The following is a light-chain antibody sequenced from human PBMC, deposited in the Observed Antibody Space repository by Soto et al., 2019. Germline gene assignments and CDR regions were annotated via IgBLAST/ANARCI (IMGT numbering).Light chain of an antibody. Sequence: DIPMTQSPSSLSASVGDRVTITCRASQTISSYLNWYQQRPGKAPTLLIYASSSLQSGVPPRFSGSGSGTAFTLTISSLQPEDFATYYCQQTYSTPITFGQGTRLEIK. CDR1: QTISSY. J-gene: IGKJ5*01. V-gene: IGKV1-39*01. CDR2: ASS. CDR3: QQTYSTPIT.